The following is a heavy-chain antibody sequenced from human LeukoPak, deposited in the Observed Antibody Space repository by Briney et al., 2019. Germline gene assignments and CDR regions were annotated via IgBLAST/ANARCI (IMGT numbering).Heavy chain of an antibody. D-gene: IGHD3-10*01. CDR3: ARGGLPLWFGGLITPYFDY. J-gene: IGHJ4*02. CDR2: INHSGST. CDR1: GGSFSGYY. Sequence: SETLSLTCAVYGGSFSGYYWSWIRQPPGKGLEWIGEINHSGSTNYNPSLKSRVTISVDTSKNQFSLKLSSVTAADTAVYYCARGGLPLWFGGLITPYFDYWGQGTLVTVSS. V-gene: IGHV4-34*01.